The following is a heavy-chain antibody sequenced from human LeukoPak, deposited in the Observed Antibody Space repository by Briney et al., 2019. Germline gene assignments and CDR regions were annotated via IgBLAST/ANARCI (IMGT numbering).Heavy chain of an antibody. Sequence: GGSLRLSCAASGFTFSNSWMHWVRQTPGKGLEWVSSISSSSSYIYYADSVKGRFTISRDNAKNSLYLRMNSLRAEDTAVYYCARDWEMATTFFDYWGQGTLVTVSS. CDR2: ISSSSSYI. CDR1: GFTFSNSW. J-gene: IGHJ4*02. CDR3: ARDWEMATTFFDY. V-gene: IGHV3-21*01. D-gene: IGHD5-24*01.